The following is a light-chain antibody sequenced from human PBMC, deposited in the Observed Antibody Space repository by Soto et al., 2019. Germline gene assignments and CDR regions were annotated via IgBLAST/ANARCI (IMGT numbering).Light chain of an antibody. CDR3: QQYNNWPPCT. Sequence: DIVVTHSPAPLSVSPGERSTVSCRASQSVSSNLAWYQQKPGQAPRLLIYGASTRATGIPARFSGSGSGTEFTLTISSLQSEDFAVYYCQQYNNWPPCTLGQGTKVDIK. CDR1: QSVSSN. V-gene: IGKV3-15*01. CDR2: GAS. J-gene: IGKJ2*02.